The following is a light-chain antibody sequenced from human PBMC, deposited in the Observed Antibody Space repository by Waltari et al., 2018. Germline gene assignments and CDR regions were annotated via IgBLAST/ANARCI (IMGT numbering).Light chain of an antibody. J-gene: IGLJ3*02. V-gene: IGLV2-14*03. Sequence: QSALTQPASVSGSPGQSLPISCTGTSSDVGGYNFVSWSQPPPGKAPKLVISDVNNRPSGVSNRFSGSKSGNTASLTISGLQTEDEADYYCSSYTTSGTWVFGGGTKLAVL. CDR2: DVN. CDR3: SSYTTSGTWV. CDR1: SSDVGGYNF.